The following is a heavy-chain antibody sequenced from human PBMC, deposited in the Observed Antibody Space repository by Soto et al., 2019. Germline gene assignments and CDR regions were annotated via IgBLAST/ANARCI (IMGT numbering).Heavy chain of an antibody. V-gene: IGHV3-23*01. CDR1: GFTFSSYA. Sequence: PGWSLRLSCAASGFTFSSYAMSWVRKAPGKGLEWVSAISGSGGSTYYADSVKGRFSISRDNSKNTLYLQMNSLRAEDTAVYYCAKDLEPAAPNWFDPWGQGTLVTVPS. CDR2: ISGSGGST. J-gene: IGHJ5*02. CDR3: AKDLEPAAPNWFDP. D-gene: IGHD2-2*01.